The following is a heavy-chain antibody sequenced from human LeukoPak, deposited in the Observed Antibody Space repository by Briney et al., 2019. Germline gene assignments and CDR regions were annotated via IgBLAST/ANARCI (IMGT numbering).Heavy chain of an antibody. V-gene: IGHV3-21*01. Sequence: GGSLRLSCAASGFTFSSYSMNWVRQAPGKGLEWVSSISGSSSYIYYADSVKGRFTISRDNAKNSLYLQMNSLRAEDTAVYYCARAQVGDPTDYWGQGTLVTVSS. CDR2: ISGSSSYI. J-gene: IGHJ4*02. CDR1: GFTFSSYS. D-gene: IGHD1-26*01. CDR3: ARAQVGDPTDY.